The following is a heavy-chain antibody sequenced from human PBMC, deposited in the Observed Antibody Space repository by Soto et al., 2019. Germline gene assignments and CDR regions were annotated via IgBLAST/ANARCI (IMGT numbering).Heavy chain of an antibody. Sequence: QVYLVQSGAEVKKPGSSVKTSFKASGGIFSSNPINWVRQAAGQGLEWMGGIIHLFGTANYAEKFQGRVTITADKSTKTEYMELTSLRSEDTAVYYCASKAACGGDCYAFDSWGQGTLVTVSS. CDR2: IIHLFGTA. D-gene: IGHD2-21*02. CDR1: GGIFSSNP. CDR3: ASKAACGGDCYAFDS. V-gene: IGHV1-69*06. J-gene: IGHJ4*02.